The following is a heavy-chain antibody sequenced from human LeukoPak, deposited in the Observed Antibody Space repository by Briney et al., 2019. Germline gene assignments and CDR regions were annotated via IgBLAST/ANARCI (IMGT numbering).Heavy chain of an antibody. Sequence: GESLKISCKGSGYSFTTYWIGWVRQLPGKGLEWMGIFYPGDFDTRYSTSLQGQVTIPADKSITRAYLQWTGLKASDTAMYYCARLRLEMAKIIGMDVGGQGTRVSVS. CDR1: GYSFTTYW. CDR3: ARLRLEMAKIIGMDV. D-gene: IGHD5-24*01. CDR2: FYPGDFDT. J-gene: IGHJ6*02. V-gene: IGHV5-51*01.